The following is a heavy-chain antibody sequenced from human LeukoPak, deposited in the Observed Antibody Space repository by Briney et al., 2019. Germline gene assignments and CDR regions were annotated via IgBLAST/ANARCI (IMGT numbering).Heavy chain of an antibody. Sequence: ASVKVSCKASGGTFSSYAISWVRQAPGQGLEWMGGIIPIFGTANYAQKFQGRVTITTDESTSTAYMELGSLRSEDTAVYYCASPPYDSSGYYPVGWFDPWGQGTLVTVSS. D-gene: IGHD3-22*01. V-gene: IGHV1-69*05. CDR2: IIPIFGTA. CDR1: GGTFSSYA. CDR3: ASPPYDSSGYYPVGWFDP. J-gene: IGHJ5*02.